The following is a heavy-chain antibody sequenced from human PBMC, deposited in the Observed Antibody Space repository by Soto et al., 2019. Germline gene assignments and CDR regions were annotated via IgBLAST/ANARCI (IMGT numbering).Heavy chain of an antibody. J-gene: IGHJ4*02. D-gene: IGHD6-19*01. V-gene: IGHV3-74*01. CDR2: INSDGSST. Sequence: GGSLRLSCAASGFTFSSSWMHWVRQAPGKGLVWVSRINSDGSSTSYAGSVKGRFTISRDNAKNTLYLQMNSLRAEDTAVYYCAVAVAGPTAIGYWGQGTLVTVSS. CDR3: AVAVAGPTAIGY. CDR1: GFTFSSSW.